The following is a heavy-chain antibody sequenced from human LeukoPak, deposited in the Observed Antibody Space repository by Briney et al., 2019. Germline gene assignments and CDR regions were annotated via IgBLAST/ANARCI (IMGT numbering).Heavy chain of an antibody. CDR1: GGSISNYY. CDR2: ISYSGST. CDR3: ARDRRGVGPDSYYYYYMDV. V-gene: IGHV4-59*01. J-gene: IGHJ6*03. D-gene: IGHD1-26*01. Sequence: SETLSPTCTVSGGSISNYYLSWIRQPPGKGLEWIGYISYSGSTNYNPSLKSRVTISVDTSKNQFSLILSSVTAAGTAVYFCARDRRGVGPDSYYYYYMDVWGKGTTVTVSS.